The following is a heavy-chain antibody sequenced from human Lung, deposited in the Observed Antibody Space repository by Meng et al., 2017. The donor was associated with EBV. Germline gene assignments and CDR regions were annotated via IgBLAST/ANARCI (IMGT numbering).Heavy chain of an antibody. D-gene: IGHD6-19*01. CDR1: GYTFTSSS. V-gene: IGHV7-4-1*01. CDR3: ARGNGWRFDY. Sequence: QVQVVASGSEVKRPVDSVQVSCQAAGYTFTSSSMNGVRHAPGQGLEWMGWININTGNPTYAQGFTGRFVFSLDTSVSTAYLQIDSLKADDTAVYYCARGNGWRFDYWGQGTLVTVSS. J-gene: IGHJ4*02. CDR2: ININTGNP.